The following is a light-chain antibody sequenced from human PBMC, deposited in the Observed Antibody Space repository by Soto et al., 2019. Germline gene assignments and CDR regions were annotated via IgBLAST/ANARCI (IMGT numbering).Light chain of an antibody. CDR3: QQYDNWPIT. CDR2: GAS. CDR1: QSVSSN. Sequence: ERVMTQSPATLSVSPGERATLSCRASQSVSSNLAWYQQKPGQAPRLFIYGASTRATAIPPRFSGGGSGTEFTLTISSLQSEDLAVYDCQQYDNWPITVGQGTRREIK. J-gene: IGKJ5*01. V-gene: IGKV3-15*01.